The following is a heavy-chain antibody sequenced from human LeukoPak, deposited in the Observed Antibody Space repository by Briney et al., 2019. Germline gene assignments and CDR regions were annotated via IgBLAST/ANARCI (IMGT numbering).Heavy chain of an antibody. V-gene: IGHV3-30*18. CDR1: GFSFSTYG. CDR2: ISYDGSNK. Sequence: PGGSLRLSCAASGFSFSTYGMYWVRQAPGKGLEWVAVISYDGSNKYYADFVKGRFTISRDNSKNTLYLQMNSLRAEDTAVYYCAKDRARFSWPKWELPTDYWGQGTLVTVSS. D-gene: IGHD1-26*01. CDR3: AKDRARFSWPKWELPTDY. J-gene: IGHJ4*02.